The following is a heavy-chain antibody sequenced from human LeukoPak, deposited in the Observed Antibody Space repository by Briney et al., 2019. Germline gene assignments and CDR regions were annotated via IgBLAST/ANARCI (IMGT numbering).Heavy chain of an antibody. D-gene: IGHD6-6*01. CDR2: IKEDGSEK. CDR3: ARIVRSSSHFDY. V-gene: IGHV3-7*01. J-gene: IGHJ4*02. Sequence: GGSLRLSCAASGFTLSNYWMSRVRQAPGKGLEWVANIKEDGSEKYYVDSVKGRFTISRDNAKNSLYLQMNSLRAEDTAVYYCARIVRSSSHFDYWGQGTLVTVSS. CDR1: GFTLSNYW.